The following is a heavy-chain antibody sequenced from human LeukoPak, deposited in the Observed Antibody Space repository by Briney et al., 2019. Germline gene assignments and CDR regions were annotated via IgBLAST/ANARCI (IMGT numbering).Heavy chain of an antibody. Sequence: SVKVSCKASGGTFSIYAISWVRQAPGQGLEWMGRIIPILGIANYAQKFQGRVTITADKSTSTAYMELSSLRSEDTAVYYCARVPRESGYYSCWGQGTLVTVSS. D-gene: IGHD5-12*01. CDR2: IIPILGIA. CDR1: GGTFSIYA. V-gene: IGHV1-69*04. J-gene: IGHJ4*02. CDR3: ARVPRESGYYSC.